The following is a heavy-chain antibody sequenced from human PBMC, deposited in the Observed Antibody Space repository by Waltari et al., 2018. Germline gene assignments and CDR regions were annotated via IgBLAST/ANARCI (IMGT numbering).Heavy chain of an antibody. V-gene: IGHV1-69*02. Sequence: QVQLVQSGAEVKKPGSSVKVSCTASGSTFSSYTISWVQQAPGQRLEWMGRINPILGRANYAQKFQGRVTITADKSTSTAYMELSSLRSEDTAVYYCATSTIPCSSTSCYAVRYFQHWGQGTLVTVSS. J-gene: IGHJ1*01. D-gene: IGHD2-2*01. CDR2: INPILGRA. CDR3: ATSTIPCSSTSCYAVRYFQH. CDR1: GSTFSSYT.